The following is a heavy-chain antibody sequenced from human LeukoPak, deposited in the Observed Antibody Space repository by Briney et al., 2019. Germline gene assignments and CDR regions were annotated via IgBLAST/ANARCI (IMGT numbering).Heavy chain of an antibody. CDR3: ERDGLFGCSSTSCYADY. D-gene: IGHD2-2*01. J-gene: IGHJ4*02. CDR2: IYYSGST. CDR1: GGSISSGGYY. Sequence: TLSLTCTVSGGSISSGGYYWSWIRQHPGKGLEWIGYIYYSGSTYYNPSLKSRVTISVDTSKNQFSLKLSSVTAADTAVYYCERDGLFGCSSTSCYADYWGQGTLVTVSS. V-gene: IGHV4-31*03.